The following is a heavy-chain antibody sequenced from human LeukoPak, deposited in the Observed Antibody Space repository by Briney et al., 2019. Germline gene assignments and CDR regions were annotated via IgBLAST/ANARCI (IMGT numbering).Heavy chain of an antibody. CDR3: ARDAVATGDY. V-gene: IGHV3-30-3*01. D-gene: IGHD5-12*01. Sequence: HPGGSLRLSCAASGFTFSSYAMHWVRQAPGKGLEWVAVISYDGSNKYYADSVKGRFTISRDNSKNTLYLQMNSLRAEDTAVYYCARDAVATGDYWGQGTLVTVSS. CDR2: ISYDGSNK. J-gene: IGHJ4*02. CDR1: GFTFSSYA.